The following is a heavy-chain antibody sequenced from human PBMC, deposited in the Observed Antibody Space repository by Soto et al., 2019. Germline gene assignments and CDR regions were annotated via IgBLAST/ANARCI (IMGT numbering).Heavy chain of an antibody. V-gene: IGHV4-38-2*02. CDR1: GGSISSYY. CDR3: ARGRDGYNSPFDY. CDR2: IYHSGST. Sequence: SETLSLTCTVSGGSISSYYWSWIRQPPGKGLEWIGSIYHSGSTYYNPSLKSRVTISVDTSKNQFSLKLSSVTAADTAVYYCARGRDGYNSPFDYWGQGTLVTVSS. D-gene: IGHD5-12*01. J-gene: IGHJ4*02.